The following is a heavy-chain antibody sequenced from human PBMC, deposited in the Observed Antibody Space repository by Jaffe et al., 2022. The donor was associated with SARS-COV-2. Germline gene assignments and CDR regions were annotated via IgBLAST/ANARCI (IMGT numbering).Heavy chain of an antibody. CDR1: GGSFSGYY. CDR3: ARGGLGYGSGSSVAFDI. D-gene: IGHD3-10*01. J-gene: IGHJ3*02. V-gene: IGHV4-34*01. CDR2: INHSGST. Sequence: QVQLQQWGAGLLKPSETLSLTCAVYGGSFSGYYWSWIRQPPGKGLEWIGEINHSGSTNYNPSLKSRVTISVDTSKNQFSLKLSSVTAADTAVYYCARGGLGYGSGSSVAFDIWGQGTMVTVSS.